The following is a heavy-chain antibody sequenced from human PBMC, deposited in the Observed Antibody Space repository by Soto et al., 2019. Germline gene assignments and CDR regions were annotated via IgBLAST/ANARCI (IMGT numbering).Heavy chain of an antibody. CDR3: ARDGYYDSSGYYYLRWFDP. CDR1: GYTFTSYA. D-gene: IGHD3-22*01. Sequence: SVKVSCKASGYTFTSYAMHWVRQAPGQRLEWMGWINAGNGNTKYSQKFQGRVTITRDTSASTAYMELSSLRSEDTAVYYCARDGYYDSSGYYYLRWFDPWGQGTLVTVSS. V-gene: IGHV1-3*01. J-gene: IGHJ5*02. CDR2: INAGNGNT.